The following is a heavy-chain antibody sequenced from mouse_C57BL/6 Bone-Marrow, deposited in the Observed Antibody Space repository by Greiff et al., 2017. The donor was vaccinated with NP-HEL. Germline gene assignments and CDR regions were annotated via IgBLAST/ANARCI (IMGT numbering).Heavy chain of an antibody. CDR2: IDPENGDT. Sequence: EVQLVESGAELVRPGASVKLSCTASGFNIKDDYMHWVKQRPEQGLEWIGWIDPENGDTEYASKFQGKATITADTSSNTAYLQLSSLTSEDTAVYYCTTVYYDYDEFAYWGQGTLVTVSA. CDR3: TTVYYDYDEFAY. D-gene: IGHD2-4*01. V-gene: IGHV14-4*01. J-gene: IGHJ3*01. CDR1: GFNIKDDY.